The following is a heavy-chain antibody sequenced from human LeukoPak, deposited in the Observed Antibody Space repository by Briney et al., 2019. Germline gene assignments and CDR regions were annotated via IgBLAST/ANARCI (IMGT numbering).Heavy chain of an antibody. CDR1: GYTFTSYG. V-gene: IGHV1-18*01. CDR3: ARVRDGYNDAYDI. J-gene: IGHJ3*02. CDR2: ISAYNGNT. Sequence: GASVKVSCKASGYTFTSYGISWVRQAPGQGLEWMGWISAYNGNTNYAQKFQGRVTMTRDTSISTAYMELSSLRSEDTAVYYCARVRDGYNDAYDIWGQGTMVTVPS. D-gene: IGHD5-24*01.